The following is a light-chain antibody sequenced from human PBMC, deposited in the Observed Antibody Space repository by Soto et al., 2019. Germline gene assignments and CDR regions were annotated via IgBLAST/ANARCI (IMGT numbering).Light chain of an antibody. J-gene: IGKJ1*01. V-gene: IGKV3-15*01. CDR2: GAS. CDR1: QSVSSN. CDR3: QQYNNLPPWT. Sequence: EIVMTQSPATLSVSPGERATLSCRASQSVSSNLAWYQQKPGQAPRLLIYGASTRATGIPARFSGSGSGTEFTLTISSLQSVSFAVYHCQQYNNLPPWTFGQGTNVEIK.